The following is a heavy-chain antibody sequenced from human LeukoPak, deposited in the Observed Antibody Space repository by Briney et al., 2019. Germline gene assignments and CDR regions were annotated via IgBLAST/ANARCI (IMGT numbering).Heavy chain of an antibody. CDR1: GFTFSSYA. CDR2: ISYDGSNK. CDR3: ARGGELLWFGEGDAFDI. D-gene: IGHD3-10*01. V-gene: IGHV3-30-3*01. J-gene: IGHJ3*02. Sequence: PGRSLRLSCAASGFTFSSYAMHWVRQAPGKGLEWVAVISYDGSNKYYADSVKGRFTISRDNSKNTLYLQMNSLRAEDTAVYYCARGGELLWFGEGDAFDIWGQGTMVTVSS.